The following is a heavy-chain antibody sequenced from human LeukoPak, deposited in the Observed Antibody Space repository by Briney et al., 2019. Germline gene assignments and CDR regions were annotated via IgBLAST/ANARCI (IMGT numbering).Heavy chain of an antibody. CDR3: TRDVTTITNKRGFDP. CDR2: INHSGST. V-gene: IGHV4-34*01. Sequence: SETLSLTCAVYGGSFSGYYWSWIRQPPGKGLEWIGEINHSGSTNYNPSLKSRVTISVDTSKNQFSLRLSSVTAADTAVYYCTRDVTTITNKRGFDPWGQGTLVTVSS. D-gene: IGHD4-11*01. CDR1: GGSFSGYY. J-gene: IGHJ5*02.